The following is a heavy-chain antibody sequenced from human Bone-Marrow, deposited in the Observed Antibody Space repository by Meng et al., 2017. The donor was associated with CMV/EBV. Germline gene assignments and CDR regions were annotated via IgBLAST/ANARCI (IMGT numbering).Heavy chain of an antibody. D-gene: IGHD3-9*01. CDR2: IGSTGITI. V-gene: IGHV3-48*03. CDR3: AKTTDYYYFAH. J-gene: IGHJ4*02. CDR1: GFTFSSYE. Sequence: GGPLRLSCAASGFTFSSYEMSWIRQAPGKGLEWVSYIGSTGITIYYADSVKGRFTISRDNAKNSLYLQMNSLRAEDTAVYYCAKTTDYYYFAHWGQGTLVNVSS.